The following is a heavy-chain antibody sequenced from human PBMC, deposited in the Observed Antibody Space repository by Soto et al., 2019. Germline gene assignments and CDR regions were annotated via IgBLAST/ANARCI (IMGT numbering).Heavy chain of an antibody. J-gene: IGHJ2*01. D-gene: IGHD4-17*01. CDR1: GFTFSSYA. Sequence: EVQLLESGGGLVQPGGSLRLSCAASGFTFSSYAMSWVRQAPGKGLEWVLAISGSGGSTYYADSVKGRFTISRDNSWNTLYLQMNSLRAVDTAVYYCAKGLSLTVITRWYFDLWRRGTLVTGS. V-gene: IGHV3-23*01. CDR2: ISGSGGST. CDR3: AKGLSLTVITRWYFDL.